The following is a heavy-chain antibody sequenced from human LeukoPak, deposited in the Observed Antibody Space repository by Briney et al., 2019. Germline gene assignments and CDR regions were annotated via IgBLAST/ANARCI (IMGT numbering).Heavy chain of an antibody. Sequence: GGSLRLSCTVSGFTVGSNSMSWVRQAPGKGLEWVSFIYSGGNTHHSDSAKGRFTISRDNAKSTLFLQMNSLRAEDTAVYYCARVLRYCSGGNCYSGGLGYMDVWGKGTTVTISS. CDR2: IYSGGNT. J-gene: IGHJ6*03. CDR1: GFTVGSNS. CDR3: ARVLRYCSGGNCYSGGLGYMDV. V-gene: IGHV3-53*01. D-gene: IGHD2-15*01.